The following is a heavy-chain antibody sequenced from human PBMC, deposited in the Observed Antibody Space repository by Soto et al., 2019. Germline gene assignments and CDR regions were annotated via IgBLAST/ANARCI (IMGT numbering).Heavy chain of an antibody. CDR1: GFTFSSYA. J-gene: IGHJ5*02. D-gene: IGHD2-15*01. CDR3: ARAPRYCSGGSCYSGIWWFDP. V-gene: IGHV3-30-3*01. CDR2: ISYDGSNK. Sequence: PGGSLRLSCAASGFTFSSYAMHWVRQAPGKGLEWVAVISYDGSNKYYADSVKGRFTISRDNSKNTLYLQMNSLRAEDTAVYYCARAPRYCSGGSCYSGIWWFDPWGQGTLVTVSS.